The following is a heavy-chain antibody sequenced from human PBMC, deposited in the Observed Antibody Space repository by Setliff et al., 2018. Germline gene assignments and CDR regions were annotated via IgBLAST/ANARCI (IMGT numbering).Heavy chain of an antibody. J-gene: IGHJ4*02. CDR2: IWDDGGNK. CDR1: GFTFSSYR. Sequence: GGSLRLSCAASGFTFSSYRMHWVRQAPGKGLEWVAVIWDDGGNKYHADSVKGRFTMTRDRSSNTAYMDLSRLTSDDTAIYYCARAPRLEWILPTFDYWGQGTPVTVSS. V-gene: IGHV3-33*08. CDR3: ARAPRLEWILPTFDY. D-gene: IGHD3-3*01.